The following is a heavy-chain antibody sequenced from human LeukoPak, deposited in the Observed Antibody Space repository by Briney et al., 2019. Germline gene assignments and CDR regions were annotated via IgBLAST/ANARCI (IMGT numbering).Heavy chain of an antibody. V-gene: IGHV3-23*01. Sequence: GGSLRLSCAASGFTFSSYAMSWVRQAPGKGLEWVSGISGSGTSYADSVKGRFTISRDNSKNTLYLQMNSLRAEDTAVYYCAKGSSTYYYDSSGLLDYWGQGTLVTVSS. CDR3: AKGSSTYYYDSSGLLDY. D-gene: IGHD3-22*01. J-gene: IGHJ4*02. CDR1: GFTFSSYA. CDR2: ISGSGT.